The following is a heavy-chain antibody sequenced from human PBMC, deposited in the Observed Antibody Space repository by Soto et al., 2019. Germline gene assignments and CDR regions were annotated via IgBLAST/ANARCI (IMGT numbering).Heavy chain of an antibody. V-gene: IGHV1-18*04. CDR3: ARVDVWFGELLSPDY. J-gene: IGHJ4*02. CDR2: ISAYNGNT. D-gene: IGHD3-10*01. CDR1: GYTFTSYY. Sequence: VKVSCKASGYTFTSYYMHWVRQAPGQGLEWMGWISAYNGNTNYAQKLQGRVTMTTDTSTSTAYMELRSLRSDDTAVYYCARVDVWFGELLSPDYWGQGTLVTVSS.